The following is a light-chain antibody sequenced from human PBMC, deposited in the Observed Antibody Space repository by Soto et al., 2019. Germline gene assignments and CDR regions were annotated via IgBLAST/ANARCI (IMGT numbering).Light chain of an antibody. CDR2: SNN. V-gene: IGLV1-44*01. CDR3: TAWCDSLNVHG. J-gene: IGLJ1*01. Sequence: SVVPQPRTASGTPGQTVTIYCSGSSSNIGSNTVNWYQQLPGTAPKLLIYSNNQRPSGVPDRFSGSKSGTSASLAISGLQSEDEADYHCTAWCDSLNVHGFGTGTK. CDR1: SSNIGSNT.